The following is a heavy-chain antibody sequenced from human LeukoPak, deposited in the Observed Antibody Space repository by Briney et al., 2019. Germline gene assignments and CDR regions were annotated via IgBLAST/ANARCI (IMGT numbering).Heavy chain of an antibody. CDR3: AKGIYSSGWSYFDY. V-gene: IGHV3-23*01. Sequence: PGGSLRLSCAASGFTFSNSAMSWVRQAPGKGLEWVSTLSGSGITTYYADSVKGRLTISRDNSKNTLYLQMNSLRAEDTAVYYCAKGIYSSGWSYFDYWGHGTLATVSS. CDR2: LSGSGITT. J-gene: IGHJ4*01. D-gene: IGHD6-19*01. CDR1: GFTFSNSA.